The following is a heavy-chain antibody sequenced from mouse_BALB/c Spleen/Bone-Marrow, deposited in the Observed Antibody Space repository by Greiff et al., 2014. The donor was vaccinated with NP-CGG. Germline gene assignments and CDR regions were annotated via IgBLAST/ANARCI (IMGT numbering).Heavy chain of an antibody. CDR1: GYTFTSYW. CDR2: IYPGDGDT. CDR3: ASPYGNYDAMDY. D-gene: IGHD2-1*01. J-gene: IGHJ4*01. V-gene: IGHV1-87*01. Sequence: QVQLQQSGAELARPGASVKLSCKASGYTFTSYWMQWVKQRPGQGLEWIGAIYPGDGDTRYTQKFRGKATLTADKSSNTAYMQLSSLTSEDSAVYFCASPYGNYDAMDYWGQGTSVTVPS.